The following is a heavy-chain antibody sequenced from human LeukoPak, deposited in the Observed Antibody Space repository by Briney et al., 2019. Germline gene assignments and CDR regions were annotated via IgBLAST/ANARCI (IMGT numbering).Heavy chain of an antibody. V-gene: IGHV1-69*04. CDR2: IIPILGIA. J-gene: IGHJ5*02. D-gene: IGHD2-2*01. Sequence: GASVKVSCKASGGTFSSYAISWVRQAPGQGLEWMGRIIPILGIANYAQKFQGRGTITADKSTSTAYMELSSLRSADTAVYYCARGRRYCSSTSCYSWFDPWGQGTLVTVSS. CDR1: GGTFSSYA. CDR3: ARGRRYCSSTSCYSWFDP.